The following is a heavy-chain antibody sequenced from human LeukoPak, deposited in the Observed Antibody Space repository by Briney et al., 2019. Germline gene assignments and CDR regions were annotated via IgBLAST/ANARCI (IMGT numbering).Heavy chain of an antibody. CDR2: INPNSGGT. Sequence: ASVKVSCKASGYTFTSYYMHWVRQAPGQGLEWMGRINPNSGGTNYAQKFQGRVTMTRDTSISTAYMELSRLRSDDTAVYYCARDPPSYDFWSGSYYMDVWGKGTTVTVSS. CDR3: ARDPPSYDFWSGSYYMDV. CDR1: GYTFTSYY. J-gene: IGHJ6*03. V-gene: IGHV1-2*06. D-gene: IGHD3-3*01.